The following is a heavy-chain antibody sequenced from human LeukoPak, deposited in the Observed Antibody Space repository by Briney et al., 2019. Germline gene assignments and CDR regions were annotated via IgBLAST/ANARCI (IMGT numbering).Heavy chain of an antibody. V-gene: IGHV3-30*18. Sequence: GGSLRLSCAASGFTFSSYGMHWVRQAPGKGLEWVAVISYDGSNKYYADSVKGRFTISRDNSKNTLYLQMNSLRAEDTAVYYCAKEDNYYDSSGYASYYFDYWGQGTLVTVSS. J-gene: IGHJ4*02. CDR3: AKEDNYYDSSGYASYYFDY. CDR1: GFTFSSYG. CDR2: ISYDGSNK. D-gene: IGHD3-22*01.